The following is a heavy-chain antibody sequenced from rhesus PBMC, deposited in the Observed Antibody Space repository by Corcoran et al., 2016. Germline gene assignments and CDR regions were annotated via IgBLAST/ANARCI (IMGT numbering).Heavy chain of an antibody. CDR3: ARVPNRNFDY. J-gene: IGHJ4*01. CDR2: ICGSGGTT. CDR1: GGSISGYW. V-gene: IGHV4-165*01. Sequence: QVPLQESCPGLVQPSATLSLTSAVSGGSISGYWWGWIRPPPWKGLEWIGYICGSGGTTYYNPSLKSRVTISKDTSKNQFSLKLSSVTAADTAVYYCARVPNRNFDYWGQGVLVTVSS.